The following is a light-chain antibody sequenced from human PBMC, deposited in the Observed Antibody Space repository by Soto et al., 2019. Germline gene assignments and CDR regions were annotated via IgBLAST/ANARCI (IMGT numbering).Light chain of an antibody. J-gene: IGLJ3*02. CDR1: RSNVGGHNY. Sequence: QSALTQPASVSGSPGQSITISCTGTRSNVGGHNYVSWYQQHPGQTPKLIIFEVSNRPSGVSNRFSGSKSGNTASLTISGLQPEDEADYYCSSYTASGVFGGGTKLTVL. CDR3: SSYTASGV. CDR2: EVS. V-gene: IGLV2-14*01.